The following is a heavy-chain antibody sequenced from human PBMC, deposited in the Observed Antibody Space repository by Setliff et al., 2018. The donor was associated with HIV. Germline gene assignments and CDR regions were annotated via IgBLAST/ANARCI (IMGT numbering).Heavy chain of an antibody. CDR2: IYSTGST. Sequence: PSETLSLTCTVSGASITSHYWSWIRQSPGRELEWIGYIYSTGSTNYNPSLQSRVSISMDASKNKFSLKVTSVTSADTAVYYCARAASYYDSSGYWAPPKYFDYWGQGTLVTVSS. J-gene: IGHJ4*02. CDR1: GASITSHY. CDR3: ARAASYYDSSGYWAPPKYFDY. V-gene: IGHV4-59*11. D-gene: IGHD3-22*01.